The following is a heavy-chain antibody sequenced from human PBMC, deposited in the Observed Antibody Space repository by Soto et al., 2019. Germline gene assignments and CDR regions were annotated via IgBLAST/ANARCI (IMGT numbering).Heavy chain of an antibody. CDR3: ARDLSCGCSSTSCYRFSDY. CDR1: GYTFTSYG. D-gene: IGHD2-2*01. V-gene: IGHV1-18*01. CDR2: ISAYNGNT. J-gene: IGHJ4*02. Sequence: RASVKVSCKASGYTFTSYGISWVRQAPGQGLEWMGWISAYNGNTNYAQKLQGRVTRTTDTSTSAAYMELRSLGSDDAAVYYCARDLSCGCSSTSCYRFSDYWGQGTLVTVSS.